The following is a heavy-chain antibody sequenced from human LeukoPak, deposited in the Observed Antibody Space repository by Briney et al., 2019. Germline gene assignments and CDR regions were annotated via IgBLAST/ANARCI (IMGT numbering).Heavy chain of an antibody. V-gene: IGHV3-23*01. D-gene: IGHD3-9*01. J-gene: IGHJ4*02. CDR2: ISGSGGST. CDR1: GFTFSSYA. CDR3: AKGDYDILTGYDY. Sequence: PGGSPRLSCAASGFTFSSYAMSWVRQAPGKGLEWVSAISGSGGSTYYADSVKGRFTISRDNSKNTLYLQMNSLRAEDTAVYYCAKGDYDILTGYDYWGQGTLVTVSS.